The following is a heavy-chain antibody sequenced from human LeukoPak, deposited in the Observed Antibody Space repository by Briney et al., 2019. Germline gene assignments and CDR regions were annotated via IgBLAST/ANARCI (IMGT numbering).Heavy chain of an antibody. Sequence: GGSLRLSCAASGFTFNIFWMSWVRQAPGRGLEWVANIKQDGSETYYLDSVKGRFTLSRDNARNSLYRQMNSLRPEDTAVYYCVYGGSYYVAWGQGTLVTVSS. J-gene: IGHJ5*02. CDR2: IKQDGSET. CDR3: VYGGSYYVA. D-gene: IGHD1-26*01. CDR1: GFTFNIFW. V-gene: IGHV3-7*01.